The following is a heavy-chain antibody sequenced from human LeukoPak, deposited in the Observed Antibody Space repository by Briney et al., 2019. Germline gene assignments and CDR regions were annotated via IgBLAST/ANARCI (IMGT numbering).Heavy chain of an antibody. J-gene: IGHJ6*02. D-gene: IGHD3-16*01. V-gene: IGHV1-58*02. Sequence: ASVKVSCKASGFTFTSSAMQWVRQARGQRLEWIGWIVVGSGNTNYAQKFQERVTITRDMSTSTAYMELSSLRSEDTAVYYCAADHMMTRYYYYYYGMDVWGQGTTVTVSS. CDR1: GFTFTSSA. CDR2: IVVGSGNT. CDR3: AADHMMTRYYYYYYGMDV.